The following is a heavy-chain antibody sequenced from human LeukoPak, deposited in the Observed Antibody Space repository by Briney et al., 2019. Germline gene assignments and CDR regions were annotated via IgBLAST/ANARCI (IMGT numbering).Heavy chain of an antibody. CDR2: IIPILNIA. CDR1: GYIFTDYY. D-gene: IGHD2/OR15-2a*01. V-gene: IGHV1-69*04. Sequence: GASVKVSCKASGYIFTDYYMHWVRQAPGQGLEWMGRIIPILNIANYAQKFQGRVTITADKSTSTAYMELSSLRSEDTAVYYCARDREYCESTTCFNAMDVWGQGTTVTVSS. J-gene: IGHJ6*02. CDR3: ARDREYCESTTCFNAMDV.